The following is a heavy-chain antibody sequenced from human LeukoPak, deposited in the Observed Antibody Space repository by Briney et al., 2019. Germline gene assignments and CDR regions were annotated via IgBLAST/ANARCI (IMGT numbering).Heavy chain of an antibody. V-gene: IGHV3-64D*06. CDR2: ISSNGGST. CDR1: GFTFSSYA. Sequence: PGGSLRLSCSASGFTFSSYAMHWVRQAPGKGLEYVSAISSNGGSTYYADSVKGRFTISRDNSENTLYLQMSSLRAEDTAVYYCVKDRDKWLPSGSDYWGQGTLVTVSS. CDR3: VKDRDKWLPSGSDY. D-gene: IGHD6-19*01. J-gene: IGHJ4*02.